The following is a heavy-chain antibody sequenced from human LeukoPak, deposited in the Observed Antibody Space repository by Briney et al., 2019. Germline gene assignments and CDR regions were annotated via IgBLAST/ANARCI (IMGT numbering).Heavy chain of an antibody. J-gene: IGHJ2*01. CDR1: GGSISSSH. D-gene: IGHD3-16*01. CDR2: IHTSGGT. CDR3: ARDASRTYFDL. V-gene: IGHV4-4*09. Sequence: KSSETLSLTCTVSGGSISSSHWSWIRQPPGKGLEWIGNIHTSGGTNYSPSLKSRVTISVDTSKNHFSLNLSSVTAADTAVYYCARDASRTYFDLWGRGTLVTVSS.